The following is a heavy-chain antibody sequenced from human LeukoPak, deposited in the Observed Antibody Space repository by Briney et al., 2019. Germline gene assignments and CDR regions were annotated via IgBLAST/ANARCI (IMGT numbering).Heavy chain of an antibody. CDR2: ISSNGGST. J-gene: IGHJ6*03. CDR3: AREGYSSTGYYYYMDV. V-gene: IGHV3-64*01. D-gene: IGHD5-18*01. CDR1: GFTFSSYA. Sequence: PGGSLRPSCAASGFTFSSYAMHWVRQAPGKGLEYVSAISSNGGSTYYANSVKGRFTISRDNSKNTLYLQMGSLRAEDMAVYYCAREGYSSTGYYYYMDVWGKGTTVTVSS.